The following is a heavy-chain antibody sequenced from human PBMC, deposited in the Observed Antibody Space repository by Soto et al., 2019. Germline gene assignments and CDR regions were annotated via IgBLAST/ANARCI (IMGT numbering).Heavy chain of an antibody. J-gene: IGHJ6*02. CDR2: IWYDGSNK. CDR3: ARWTREGFGESWDV. CDR1: GFNFGSHG. Sequence: QVQLVESGGGVVQPGRSLRLSCTASGFNFGSHGMHWVRQAPGKGLEWVGVIWYDGSNKFSGDSVKGRFIISRDNSKNTMYLEMSSLRVEDTAVYYCARWTREGFGESWDVWGQGTMVTVSS. D-gene: IGHD3-10*01. V-gene: IGHV3-33*01.